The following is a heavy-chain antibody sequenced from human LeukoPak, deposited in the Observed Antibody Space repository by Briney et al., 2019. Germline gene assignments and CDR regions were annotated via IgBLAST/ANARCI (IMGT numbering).Heavy chain of an antibody. Sequence: SGTLSLTCGGSGYSITSGFCWGWIRQRSGKGLEWIAFMYNSGSTYYDPSLKSRVTMSIGTSKNLLSLKLGSVIAADTAVYYCARAPTGYYMDVWGKGTTVTVSS. D-gene: IGHD2-8*02. CDR2: MYNSGST. CDR3: ARAPTGYYMDV. CDR1: GYSITSGFC. J-gene: IGHJ6*03. V-gene: IGHV4-38-2*01.